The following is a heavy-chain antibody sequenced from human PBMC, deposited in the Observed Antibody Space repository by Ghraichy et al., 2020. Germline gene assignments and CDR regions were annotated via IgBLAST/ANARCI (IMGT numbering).Heavy chain of an antibody. CDR1: GFTFSSYS. CDR2: ISSSSYI. J-gene: IGHJ6*02. D-gene: IGHD4-17*01. Sequence: LSLTCAASGFTFSSYSMNWVRQAPGKGLEWVSSISSSSYIYYADSVKGRFTISRDNAKNSLYLQMNSLRAEDTAVYYCARDDYGDYAAYGMDVWGQGTTVTVSS. V-gene: IGHV3-21*01. CDR3: ARDDYGDYAAYGMDV.